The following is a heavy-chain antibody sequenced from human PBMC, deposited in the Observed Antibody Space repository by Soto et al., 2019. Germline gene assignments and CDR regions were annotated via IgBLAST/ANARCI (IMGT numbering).Heavy chain of an antibody. D-gene: IGHD2-21*02. CDR3: ARQNHGGDSTYLDY. J-gene: IGHJ4*02. V-gene: IGHV5-51*01. Sequence: HGESLKISCKASGYSFSFYWIGWVRQMPGKGLEWMAIMYPDDSYTRYSPSFQGHVTISADRSLNTAYLHFSSLQASDTAIYFCARQNHGGDSTYLDYWGPGALVTVSS. CDR1: GYSFSFYW. CDR2: MYPDDSYT.